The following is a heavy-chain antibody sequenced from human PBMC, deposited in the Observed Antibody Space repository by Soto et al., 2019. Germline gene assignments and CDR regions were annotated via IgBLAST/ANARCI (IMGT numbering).Heavy chain of an antibody. V-gene: IGHV4-39*01. CDR1: GGSISSSSYY. CDR3: ARRTYIVVVTRTDAFDI. Sequence: SETLSLTCTVSGGSISSSSYYWGWIRQPPGKGLEWIGSIYYSGSTYYNPSLKSRVTISVDTSKNQFSLKLSSVTAADTAVYYCARRTYIVVVTRTDAFDIWGQGTMVTVSS. CDR2: IYYSGST. J-gene: IGHJ3*02. D-gene: IGHD2-21*02.